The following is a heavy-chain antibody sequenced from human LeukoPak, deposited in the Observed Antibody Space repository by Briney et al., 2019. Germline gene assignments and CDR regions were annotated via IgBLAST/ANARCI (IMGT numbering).Heavy chain of an antibody. CDR2: IYYSGST. D-gene: IGHD3-10*01. J-gene: IGHJ4*02. CDR3: ARDVGGYYFDY. CDR1: GGSISSYY. Sequence: PSETLSLTCTVSGGSISSYYWSWIRQHPGKGLEWTGYIYYSGSTYYNPSLKSRVTISVDTSKNQFSLKLSSVTAADTAVYYCARDVGGYYFDYWGQGTLVTVSS. V-gene: IGHV4-59*06.